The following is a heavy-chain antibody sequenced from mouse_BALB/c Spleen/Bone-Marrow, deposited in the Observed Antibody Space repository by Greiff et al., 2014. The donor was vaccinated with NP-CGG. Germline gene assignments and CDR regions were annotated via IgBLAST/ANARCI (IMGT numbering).Heavy chain of an antibody. Sequence: VHLVESGPELVKPGALVNISCKASGYTFTSYDINWVEQRPGQGLEWIGWIYPGDGSTKYNEKFKGKATLTADKSSSTAYMQLSSLTSENSAVYFCARSGHYYGPYFDYWGQGTTLTVSS. D-gene: IGHD1-2*01. J-gene: IGHJ2*01. CDR1: GYTFTSYD. V-gene: IGHV1S56*01. CDR2: IYPGDGST. CDR3: ARSGHYYGPYFDY.